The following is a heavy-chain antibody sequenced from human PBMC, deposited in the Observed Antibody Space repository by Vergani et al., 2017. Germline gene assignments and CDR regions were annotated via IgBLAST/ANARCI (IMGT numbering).Heavy chain of an antibody. CDR1: GFTFSSYA. CDR2: ISGSGGST. J-gene: IGHJ5*01. V-gene: IGHV3-23*01. CDR3: ARDLRLLYNRFDP. Sequence: EVQLLESGGGLVQPGGSLRLSCAASGFTFSSYAMSWVRQAPGKGLEWVSAISGSGGSTYYADSLKGRFTISRDNSKNTLYLQMNSLRAEDTAVYYCARDLRLLYNRFDPWGQGTLVTGSS. D-gene: IGHD1-14*01.